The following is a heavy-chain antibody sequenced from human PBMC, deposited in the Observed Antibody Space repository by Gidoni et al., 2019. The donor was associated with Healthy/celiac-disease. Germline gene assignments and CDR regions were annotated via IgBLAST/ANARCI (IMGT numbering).Heavy chain of an antibody. CDR2: IKQDGSEK. CDR3: ARDVINIVGATSFDY. Sequence: EVQLVESGGGLVQPGGSLRLSCAASGFTCSSYWMSWVRQATGKGLEWVANIKQDGSEKYYVDSVKGRFTISRDNAKNSLYLQMNSLRAEDTAVYYCARDVINIVGATSFDYWGQGTLVTVSS. D-gene: IGHD1-26*01. V-gene: IGHV3-7*01. CDR1: GFTCSSYW. J-gene: IGHJ4*02.